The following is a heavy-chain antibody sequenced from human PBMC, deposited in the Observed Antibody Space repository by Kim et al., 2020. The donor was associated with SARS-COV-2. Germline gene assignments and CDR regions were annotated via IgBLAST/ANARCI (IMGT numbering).Heavy chain of an antibody. Sequence: ASVKVSCKASGYTFTSYAMHWVRQAPGQRLEWMGWINAGNGNTKYSQKFQGRVTITRDTSASTAYMELSSLRSEDTAVYYCARGLLTKLLFIAVAGTFDYGGQGTLVTVSS. J-gene: IGHJ4*02. CDR3: ARGLLTKLLFIAVAGTFDY. CDR2: INAGNGNT. CDR1: GYTFTSYA. D-gene: IGHD6-19*01. V-gene: IGHV1-3*01.